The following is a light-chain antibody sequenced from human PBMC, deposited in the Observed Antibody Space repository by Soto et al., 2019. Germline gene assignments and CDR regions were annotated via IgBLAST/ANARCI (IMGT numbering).Light chain of an antibody. Sequence: ENVLTQSPGTLSLSPGERATLSCRASQNFGSVYLAWYQQKPGQAPRLLIYGASRRATGIPDRFSGSVSGADFTLTISRLEPEDFAMYYCQQYGTSPFGGGTKVEIK. CDR3: QQYGTSP. CDR1: QNFGSVY. J-gene: IGKJ4*01. CDR2: GAS. V-gene: IGKV3-20*01.